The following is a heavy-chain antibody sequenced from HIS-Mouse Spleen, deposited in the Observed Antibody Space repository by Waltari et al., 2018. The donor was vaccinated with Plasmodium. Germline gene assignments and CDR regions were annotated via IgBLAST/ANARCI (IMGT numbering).Heavy chain of an antibody. V-gene: IGHV3-33*06. Sequence: QVQLVESGGGVVQPGRSLRLSCAASGFTFSSFGMHWVGQAPGKRLEWVAVIWYDGSNKYYADSVKGRFTISRDNSKNTLYLQMNSLRAEDTAVYYCAKVAQGTRDAFDIWGQGTMVTVSS. CDR1: GFTFSSFG. D-gene: IGHD2-8*01. J-gene: IGHJ3*02. CDR3: AKVAQGTRDAFDI. CDR2: IWYDGSNK.